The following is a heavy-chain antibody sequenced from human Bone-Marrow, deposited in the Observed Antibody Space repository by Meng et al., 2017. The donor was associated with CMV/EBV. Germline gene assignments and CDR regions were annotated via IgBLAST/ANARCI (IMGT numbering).Heavy chain of an antibody. V-gene: IGHV4-34*01. CDR1: GGSFSGYY. D-gene: IGHD3-22*01. J-gene: IGHJ4*02. CDR2: INHSGST. Sequence: GSRRLSCAVYGGSFSGYYWSWIRQPPGKGLEWIGEINHSGSTNYNPSLKSRVTISVDTSKNQFSLKLSSVTAADTAVYYCARGRRGVVTIDYWGQGTLVTVSS. CDR3: ARGRRGVVTIDY.